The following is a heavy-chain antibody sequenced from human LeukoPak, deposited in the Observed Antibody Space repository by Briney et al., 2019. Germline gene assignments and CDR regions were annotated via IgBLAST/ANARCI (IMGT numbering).Heavy chain of an antibody. CDR3: ARDHYDILTGSDAFDI. CDR2: IYYSGST. V-gene: IGHV4-59*01. J-gene: IGHJ3*02. CDR1: GGSISSYY. Sequence: SETLSLTCTVSGGSISSYYWSWIRQPPGKGLDWIGYIYYSGSTYYNPSLKSRVTISVDTSKNQFSLKLSSVTAADTAVYYCARDHYDILTGSDAFDIWGQGTMVTVSS. D-gene: IGHD3-9*01.